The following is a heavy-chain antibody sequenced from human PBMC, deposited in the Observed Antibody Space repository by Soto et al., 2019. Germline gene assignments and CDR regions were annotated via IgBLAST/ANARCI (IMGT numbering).Heavy chain of an antibody. D-gene: IGHD3-9*01. Sequence: QVQLVQSGAEVKKPGASVKVSCKASGYTFTSYGISWVRQAPGQGLEWRGWISAYNGNTNYAQKLQGRVTMTTDTSTSTVYMELMRLRSEDTAVYYCEILRYFGWETLVYWGQGTLVTASS. J-gene: IGHJ4*02. CDR2: ISAYNGNT. V-gene: IGHV1-18*01. CDR3: EILRYFGWETLVY. CDR1: GYTFTSYG.